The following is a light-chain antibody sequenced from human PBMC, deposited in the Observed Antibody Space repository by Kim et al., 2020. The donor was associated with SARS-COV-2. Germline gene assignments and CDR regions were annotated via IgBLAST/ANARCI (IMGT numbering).Light chain of an antibody. CDR3: QQYNYWPWT. CDR2: GAS. J-gene: IGKJ1*01. V-gene: IGKV3-15*01. CDR1: QTFTSN. Sequence: EIVMTQSPATLSVSPGERATLSCRASQTFTSNLAWYQQKPGQAPRLLIYGASTRATGVPARFSGSGSGTEFTLTISSLQSEDFAVYYCQQYNYWPWTFGQGTKVDIK.